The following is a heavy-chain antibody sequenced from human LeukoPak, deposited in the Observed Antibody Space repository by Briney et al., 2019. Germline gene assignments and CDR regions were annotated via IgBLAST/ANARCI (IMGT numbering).Heavy chain of an antibody. V-gene: IGHV4-59*08. Sequence: SETLSLTCTVSGGSISSYYWSWIRQPPGKGLEWIGYIYYSGSTNYNPSLKSRVTISVDTSKNQFSLKLSSVTAADTAVYYCASGGSAHYYDSSGYYSLAVGAFDIWGQGTMVTVSS. J-gene: IGHJ3*02. CDR2: IYYSGST. CDR3: ASGGSAHYYDSSGYYSLAVGAFDI. CDR1: GGSISSYY. D-gene: IGHD3-22*01.